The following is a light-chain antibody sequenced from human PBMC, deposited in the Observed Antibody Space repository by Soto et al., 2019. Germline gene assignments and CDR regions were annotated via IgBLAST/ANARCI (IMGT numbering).Light chain of an antibody. CDR3: AAWDASLSGHV. Sequence: QSVLTQSPSASGTTGQRVTISCYGSSSNIGSYPVYWYQQLPGTAPKLLINSDDQRPSGVPDRFSASKSGTSASLAISGLRSEDEADYYCAAWDASLSGHVFGDGTKATVL. CDR1: SSNIGSYP. CDR2: SDD. V-gene: IGLV1-47*02. J-gene: IGLJ1*01.